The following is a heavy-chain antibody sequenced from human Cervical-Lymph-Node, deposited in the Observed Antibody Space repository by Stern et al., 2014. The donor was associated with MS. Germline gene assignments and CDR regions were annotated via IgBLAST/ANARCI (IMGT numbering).Heavy chain of an antibody. V-gene: IGHV1-2*02. D-gene: IGHD3-3*01. J-gene: IGHJ5*02. CDR3: ARDSASYSLFGPGS. Sequence: QLVPSGAEVKKPGASMKVSCKASGYTFTGYYIYWVRQAPGQGLEWMGWINPDNGGTNYQDRVIMTRNTSVATAYMELSRLRSDDTAVYYCARDSASYSLFGPGSWGQGTLVTVSS. CDR2: INPDNGGT. CDR1: GYTFTGYY.